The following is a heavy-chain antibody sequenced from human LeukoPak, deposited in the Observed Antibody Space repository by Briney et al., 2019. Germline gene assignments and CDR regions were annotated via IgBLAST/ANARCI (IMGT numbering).Heavy chain of an antibody. J-gene: IGHJ5*02. Sequence: SETLSLTCAVYGGSFSGYYWSWIRQPPGRGLEWIGEINHSGSTNYNPSLKSRVTISVDTSKNQFSLQLSSVTAADTAVYYCARGRVSMVRGVIILNWFDPWGQGTLVTVSS. V-gene: IGHV4-34*01. CDR2: INHSGST. D-gene: IGHD3-10*01. CDR3: ARGRVSMVRGVIILNWFDP. CDR1: GGSFSGYY.